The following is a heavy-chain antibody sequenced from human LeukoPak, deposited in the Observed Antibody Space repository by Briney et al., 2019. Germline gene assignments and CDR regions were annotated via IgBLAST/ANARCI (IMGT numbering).Heavy chain of an antibody. CDR1: GGSISSYY. CDR3: ARQVFSTSYGMDV. D-gene: IGHD1-14*01. J-gene: IGHJ6*02. V-gene: IGHV4-59*08. CDR2: IYYSGST. Sequence: SETLSLTCTVSGGSISSYYWSWIRQPPGKGLEWIGYIYYSGSTNYNPSLKSRVTISVDTSKNQFSLKLSSVTAADTAVYYCARQVFSTSYGMDVWGQGTTVTVSS.